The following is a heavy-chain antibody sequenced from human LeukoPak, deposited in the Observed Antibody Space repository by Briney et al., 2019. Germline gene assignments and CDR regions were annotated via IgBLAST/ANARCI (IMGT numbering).Heavy chain of an antibody. D-gene: IGHD2/OR15-2a*01. CDR3: ARDFYDGFALDY. V-gene: IGHV3-30*02. Sequence: GGSLRLSCAASGFTFSSYGMHWVRQAPGKGLEWVAFIRYDGSNKYYADSVKGRFTISRDNARNSLYLQMDNLRAEDTGVYYCARDFYDGFALDYWGQGTLVTVSS. CDR2: IRYDGSNK. CDR1: GFTFSSYG. J-gene: IGHJ4*02.